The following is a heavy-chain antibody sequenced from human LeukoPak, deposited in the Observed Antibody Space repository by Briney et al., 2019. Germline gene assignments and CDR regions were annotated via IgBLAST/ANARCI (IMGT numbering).Heavy chain of an antibody. CDR2: VNPADSDT. D-gene: IGHD6-13*01. V-gene: IGHV5-51*01. CDR3: ATVPRIPAVGNTEYFQY. CDR1: GYSFTSYW. J-gene: IGHJ1*01. Sequence: PGESLKISCKGSGYSFTSYWIAWVRQMPGKGLEWMGIVNPADSDTRYSPSFQGQVTISVDKSISTAYLQWSSLQASDTAMYYCATVPRIPAVGNTEYFQYWGQGTLVTV.